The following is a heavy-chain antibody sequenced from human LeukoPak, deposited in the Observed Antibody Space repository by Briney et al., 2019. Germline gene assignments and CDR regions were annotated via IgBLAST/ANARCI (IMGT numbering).Heavy chain of an antibody. J-gene: IGHJ6*03. D-gene: IGHD6-19*01. CDR2: ISSSSSYI. V-gene: IGHV3-21*04. CDR1: GFTFSSYW. Sequence: GGSLRLSCAASGFTFSSYWMSWVRQAPGKGLEWVSSISSSSSYIYYADSVKGRFTISRDNAKNSLYLQMNSLRAEDTAVYYCARRAVGNSYYYSMDVWGKGTTVTVSS. CDR3: ARRAVGNSYYYSMDV.